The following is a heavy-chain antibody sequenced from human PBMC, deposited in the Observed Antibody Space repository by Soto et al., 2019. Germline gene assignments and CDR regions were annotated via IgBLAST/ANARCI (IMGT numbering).Heavy chain of an antibody. J-gene: IGHJ6*02. CDR3: ASKLAVAGNPYYYYYGMDV. V-gene: IGHV3-48*02. Sequence: EVQLVESGGGLVQPGGSLRLSCAASGFTFSSYSMNWVRQAPGKGLEWVSYISSSSSTIYYADSVKGRFTISRDNAKNSLYLQMNSLRDEDTAVYYCASKLAVAGNPYYYYYGMDVWGQGTTVTVSS. CDR1: GFTFSSYS. CDR2: ISSSSSTI. D-gene: IGHD6-19*01.